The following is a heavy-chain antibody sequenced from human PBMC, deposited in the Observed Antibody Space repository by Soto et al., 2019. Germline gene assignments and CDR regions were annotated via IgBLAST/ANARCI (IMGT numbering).Heavy chain of an antibody. V-gene: IGHV4-59*08. CDR2: IYYSGST. Sequence: QVQLQESGPGLVKPSETLSLTCTVSGGSISSYYWSWIRQPPGKGLEWIGYIYYSGSTNYNPSLKSPVTLSVATSKNQFSLKLSSVTAADTAVYYCARPVTTVTTVDYWGQGTLVTVSS. J-gene: IGHJ4*02. CDR1: GGSISSYY. D-gene: IGHD4-17*01. CDR3: ARPVTTVTTVDY.